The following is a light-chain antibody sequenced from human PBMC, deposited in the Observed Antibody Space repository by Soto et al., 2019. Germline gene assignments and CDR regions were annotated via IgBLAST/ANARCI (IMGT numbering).Light chain of an antibody. CDR3: QQYGSSGT. Sequence: IVLTPSPGTLSLSPGESATLSCRPSQRVSNNYLAWYQQKPGQAPRLLIYGASNRATGIPDRFSGSGSGTDFTLTISRLEPEDFAVYYCQQYGSSGTFGQGTKVDIK. V-gene: IGKV3-20*01. J-gene: IGKJ1*01. CDR1: QRVSNNY. CDR2: GAS.